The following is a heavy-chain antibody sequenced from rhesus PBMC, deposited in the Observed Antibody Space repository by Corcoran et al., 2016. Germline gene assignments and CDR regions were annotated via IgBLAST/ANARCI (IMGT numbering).Heavy chain of an antibody. D-gene: IGHD1-38*01. CDR2: IFGNSADT. V-gene: IGHV4-80*01. J-gene: IGHJ4*01. CDR3: TRDSNTNA. Sequence: QVQLQESGPGLVKPSETLSLTCAASGVPFTSYRWAWVCQPPGKGLEWIGEIFGNSADTFYSTSLKSRVTISKDASKSQVSLKLTSVTAADTAVYYCTRDSNTNAWGQGLLVTVSS. CDR1: GVPFTSYR.